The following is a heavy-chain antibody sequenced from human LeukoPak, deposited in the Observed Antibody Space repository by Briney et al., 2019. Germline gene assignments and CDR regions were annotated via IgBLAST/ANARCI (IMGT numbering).Heavy chain of an antibody. D-gene: IGHD6-19*01. CDR1: GGSFSGYY. CDR2: INHSGST. J-gene: IGHJ4*02. V-gene: IGHV4-34*01. CDR3: ARFRIAVAGTPFDY. Sequence: SETLSLTCAVYGGSFSGYYWSWIRQPPGKGLDWIGEINHSGSTNYNPSLKSRVTISVDTSKNQFSLKLSSVTAADTAVYYCARFRIAVAGTPFDYWGQGTLVTVSS.